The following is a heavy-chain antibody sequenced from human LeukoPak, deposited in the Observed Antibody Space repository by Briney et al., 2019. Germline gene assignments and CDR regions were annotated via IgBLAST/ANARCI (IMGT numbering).Heavy chain of an antibody. J-gene: IGHJ5*02. Sequence: GGSLRLSCAASGFTFSSYAMSWVRQAPGKGLEWVSAISGSGGSTCYADSVKGRFTISRDNSKNTLYLQMNSLRAEDTTVYYCAKDGADGFDPWGQGTLVTVSS. CDR1: GFTFSSYA. D-gene: IGHD1-26*01. V-gene: IGHV3-23*01. CDR3: AKDGADGFDP. CDR2: ISGSGGST.